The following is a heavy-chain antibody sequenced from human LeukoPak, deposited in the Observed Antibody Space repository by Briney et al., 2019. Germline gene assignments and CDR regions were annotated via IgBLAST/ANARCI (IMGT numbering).Heavy chain of an antibody. V-gene: IGHV3-30*18. CDR3: AKVGDFGKMDV. D-gene: IGHD3-10*01. Sequence: GGSLRLSCVASGFDVSSNYMSWVRQAPGKGLEWVAVISYDGSNKYYADSVKGRFTISRDNSKNTLYLQMNSLRAEDTAVYYCAKVGDFGKMDVWGKGTTVTVSS. CDR1: GFDVSSNY. J-gene: IGHJ6*04. CDR2: ISYDGSNK.